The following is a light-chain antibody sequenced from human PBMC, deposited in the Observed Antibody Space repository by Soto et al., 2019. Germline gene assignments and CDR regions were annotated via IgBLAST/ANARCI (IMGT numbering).Light chain of an antibody. CDR1: QSISDY. Sequence: DFQMTQSPSSLSASVGDRITITCRASQSISDYLNWYQLKPGKAPKLLIYAASYLQSGVPSRFRGSGSGTDFTLTISSLQPEDFATHYCQQSYNVLSWTFGQGTKVEI. CDR3: QQSYNVLSWT. V-gene: IGKV1-39*01. J-gene: IGKJ1*01. CDR2: AAS.